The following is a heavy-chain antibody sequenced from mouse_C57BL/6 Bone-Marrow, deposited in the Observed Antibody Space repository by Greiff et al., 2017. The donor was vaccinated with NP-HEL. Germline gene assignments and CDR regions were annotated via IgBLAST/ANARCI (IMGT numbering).Heavy chain of an antibody. J-gene: IGHJ4*01. D-gene: IGHD2-1*01. CDR3: TTYGNFAMDY. CDR1: GYTFTDYE. V-gene: IGHV1-15*01. CDR2: IDPETGGT. Sequence: VQLQQSGAELVRPGASVTLSCKASGYTFTDYEMHWVKQTPVHGLEWIGAIDPETGGTAYNQKFKGKAILTADKSSSTAYMELRSLTSEDSAVYYCTTYGNFAMDYWGQGTSVTVSS.